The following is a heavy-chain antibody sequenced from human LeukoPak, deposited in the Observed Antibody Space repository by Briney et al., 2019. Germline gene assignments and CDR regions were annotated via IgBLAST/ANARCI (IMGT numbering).Heavy chain of an antibody. V-gene: IGHV1-2*02. D-gene: IGHD1-26*01. CDR3: ASLGATTIHYYGMDV. J-gene: IGHJ6*02. CDR1: GYTFTEYY. CDR2: INPTSGGT. Sequence: ASVKVSCKASGYTFTEYYLHWVRQAPRQGLEWMGWINPTSGGTNYAQKFQGSVTMTGDASITTVYMELSSLRSLDTVDYYCASLGATTIHYYGMDVWGQGTTVTVSS.